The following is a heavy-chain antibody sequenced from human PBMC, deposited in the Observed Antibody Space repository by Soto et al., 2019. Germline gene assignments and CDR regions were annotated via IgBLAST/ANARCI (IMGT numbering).Heavy chain of an antibody. Sequence: QVQLQESGPGLVKPSQTLSLTCTVSGGSISSGGYYWSWIRQHPGKGLEWTGYIYYSGSTDDNPSPKSRDTISVDTSKDLFSLTLSSVPAADMAVYYCARSSDPWGQGTLVTVSS. CDR3: ARSSDP. CDR1: GGSISSGGYY. V-gene: IGHV4-31*03. CDR2: IYYSGST. J-gene: IGHJ5*02.